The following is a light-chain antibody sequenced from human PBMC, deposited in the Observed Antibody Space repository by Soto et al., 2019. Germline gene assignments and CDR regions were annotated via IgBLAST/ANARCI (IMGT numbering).Light chain of an antibody. J-gene: IGKJ2*01. CDR3: QQYNNWPPYT. V-gene: IGKV3-15*01. Sequence: EIVMTQSPATLSVSPGERATLSCRASQSVSSNLAWYQQKPGQAPRLLSYGASTRATGIPARFSGSGSGTEFPLTISSLQSEDFAVYYCQQYNNWPPYTFGQGTKLEIK. CDR1: QSVSSN. CDR2: GAS.